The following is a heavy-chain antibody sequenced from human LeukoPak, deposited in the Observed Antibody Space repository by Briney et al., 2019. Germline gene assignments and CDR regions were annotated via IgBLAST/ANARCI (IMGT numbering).Heavy chain of an antibody. V-gene: IGHV4-59*08. CDR1: GGSISSFY. D-gene: IGHD5-18*01. CDR2: ISYIGST. CDR3: ARHGNHVGGIQLWLSLDY. J-gene: IGHJ4*02. Sequence: PSETLSLTCNVSGGSISSFYWSWIRQPPGKGLEWIGYISYIGSTNYNPSLKSRVTISVDTSKNQFSLKLSSVTAADTAVYYCARHGNHVGGIQLWLSLDYWGQGTLVTVSS.